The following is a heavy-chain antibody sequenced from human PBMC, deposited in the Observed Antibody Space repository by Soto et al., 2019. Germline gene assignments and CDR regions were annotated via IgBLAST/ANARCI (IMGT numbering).Heavy chain of an antibody. CDR3: AVLWFGEPDVDY. Sequence: QVQLVQSGAEVKKPGSSVKVSCKASGGTFSSYTISWVRQAPGQGLEWMGRIIPILGIANYAQKFQGRVTTTAENYTRRAYMELSSLRSEDTAVYYCAVLWFGEPDVDYWGQGTLVTVSS. D-gene: IGHD3-10*01. CDR1: GGTFSSYT. J-gene: IGHJ4*02. V-gene: IGHV1-69*02. CDR2: IIPILGIA.